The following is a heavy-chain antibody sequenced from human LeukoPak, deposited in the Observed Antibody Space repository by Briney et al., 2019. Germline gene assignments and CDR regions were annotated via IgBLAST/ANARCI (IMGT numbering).Heavy chain of an antibody. D-gene: IGHD3-22*01. CDR3: ARSGYDTGLDAFDI. CDR1: GFTFNDYY. CDR2: ITSSSSYT. V-gene: IGHV3-11*03. J-gene: IGHJ3*02. Sequence: GGSLRLSCAASGFTFNDYYMSWIRQAPGKGLEWVSYITSSSSYTNYADSVEGRFTISRNNAKNSLYLQMNSLRAEDTAVYYCARSGYDTGLDAFDIWGQGTMVTVSS.